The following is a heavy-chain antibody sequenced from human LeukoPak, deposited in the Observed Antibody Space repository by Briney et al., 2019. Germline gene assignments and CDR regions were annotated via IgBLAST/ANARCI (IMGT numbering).Heavy chain of an antibody. J-gene: IGHJ4*02. V-gene: IGHV3-48*03. CDR3: ARERYCSSSSCYADLFDY. D-gene: IGHD2-2*01. CDR2: ISNSGSTI. Sequence: PGGSLRLSCAASGFTFSSYEMNWVRQAPGKGLEWLSYISNSGSTIYYADSVKGRFTISRDNAKNSLYLQMNSLRAEDTAVYYCARERYCSSSSCYADLFDYWGQGSLVTVSS. CDR1: GFTFSSYE.